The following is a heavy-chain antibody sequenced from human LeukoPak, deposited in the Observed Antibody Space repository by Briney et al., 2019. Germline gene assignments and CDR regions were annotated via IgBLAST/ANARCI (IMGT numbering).Heavy chain of an antibody. J-gene: IGHJ5*02. V-gene: IGHV1-18*01. Sequence: GASVKVSCKSSGYTSSSYGISWIRQAPGQGLEWMGRISAYNDNTNYAQIFQGRVTMTTDTSTSTAYMELRSLRSDDTAVYYCARDVPGSIGTTARFDPWGQGTLVTVSS. D-gene: IGHD1-1*01. CDR2: ISAYNDNT. CDR3: ARDVPGSIGTTARFDP. CDR1: GYTSSSYG.